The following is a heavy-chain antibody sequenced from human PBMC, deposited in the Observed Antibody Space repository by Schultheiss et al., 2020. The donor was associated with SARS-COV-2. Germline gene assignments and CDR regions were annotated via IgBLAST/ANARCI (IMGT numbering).Heavy chain of an antibody. CDR1: GGSISSGSDY. V-gene: IGHV4-61*02. CDR2: IYTSGST. Sequence: SETLSLTCTVSGGSISSGSDYWSWIRQPAGKGLEWIGRIYTSGSTNYNSFLKSRVTMSMDTSKNQFSLNLSSVTAADTAVYYCARDGRRSGSYYYYYGMDVWGQGTTVTVSS. CDR3: ARDGRRSGSYYYYYGMDV. D-gene: IGHD1-26*01. J-gene: IGHJ6*02.